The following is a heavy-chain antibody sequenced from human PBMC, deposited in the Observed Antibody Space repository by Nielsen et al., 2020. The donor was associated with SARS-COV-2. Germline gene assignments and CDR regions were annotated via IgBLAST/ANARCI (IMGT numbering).Heavy chain of an antibody. J-gene: IGHJ6*02. CDR3: ATIVDIVALAGYGMDV. Sequence: GGSLRLSCAASGFTFSTSWMSWVRQAPGKGLEWVANIKEDGSEKYYVDSVKGRFTISRDNAKNSLYLQMNSLRAEDTAVYYCATIVDIVALAGYGMDVWGQGTTVTVSS. D-gene: IGHD5-12*01. CDR2: IKEDGSEK. V-gene: IGHV3-7*01. CDR1: GFTFSTSW.